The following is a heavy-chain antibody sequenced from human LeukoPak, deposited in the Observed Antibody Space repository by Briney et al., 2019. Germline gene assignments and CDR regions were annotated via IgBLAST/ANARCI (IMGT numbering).Heavy chain of an antibody. CDR3: ASNGHSYDSSGFLDY. Sequence: PSGTLSLTCAVSGGSISSSNWWSWVRQPPGKGLEWIGEIYHGGSTNYNPSLKSRVTISVDKSKNQFSLQLSSVTAADTAVYYCASNGHSYDSSGFLDYWGQGTLVTVSS. CDR1: GGSISSSNW. D-gene: IGHD3-22*01. J-gene: IGHJ4*02. V-gene: IGHV4-4*02. CDR2: IYHGGST.